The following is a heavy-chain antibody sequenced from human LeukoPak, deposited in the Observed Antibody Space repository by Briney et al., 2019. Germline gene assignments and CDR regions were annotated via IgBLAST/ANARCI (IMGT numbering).Heavy chain of an antibody. CDR3: AKSSLIRGVTLDAFDI. CDR2: IRGSGGST. V-gene: IGHV3-23*01. D-gene: IGHD3-10*01. Sequence: PGGSLRLSCAASGFTFSSYAMNWVRQAPGKGLEWVSAIRGSGGSTDYADSVKGRFTIYRDNSKNTLYLQMNSLRAEDTAVYYCAKSSLIRGVTLDAFDIWGQGTMVTVSS. CDR1: GFTFSSYA. J-gene: IGHJ3*02.